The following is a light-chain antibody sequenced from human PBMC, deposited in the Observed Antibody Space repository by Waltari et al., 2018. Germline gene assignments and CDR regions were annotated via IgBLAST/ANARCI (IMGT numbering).Light chain of an antibody. CDR1: QSVSKY. J-gene: IGKJ1*01. Sequence: EIVLTQSPGTLSLSSGERATLSCRASQSVSKYLAWYQQKPGQAPRLLIYDASLRATGIPDMFSGSGWCTDFILTISSLEPEDFAVYYCQKYGTLPATFGQGTKVQ. V-gene: IGKV3-20*01. CDR3: QKYGTLPAT. CDR2: DAS.